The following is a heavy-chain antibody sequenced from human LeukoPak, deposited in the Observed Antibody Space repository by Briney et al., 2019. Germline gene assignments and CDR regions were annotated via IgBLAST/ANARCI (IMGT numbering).Heavy chain of an antibody. J-gene: IGHJ4*02. CDR3: ARDFWVRHSAPAPKEF. CDR2: ISTHTGNT. CDR1: GYPFLDYG. V-gene: IGHV1-18*01. D-gene: IGHD2-2*01. Sequence: ASVKVSCKASGYPFLDYGINWVRQAPGQGLEWMGWISTHTGNTRYTERFQGRVILTTDTFTNTAYMELRSLRSDDTAVFYCARDFWVRHSAPAPKEFWGQGTLVTVSS.